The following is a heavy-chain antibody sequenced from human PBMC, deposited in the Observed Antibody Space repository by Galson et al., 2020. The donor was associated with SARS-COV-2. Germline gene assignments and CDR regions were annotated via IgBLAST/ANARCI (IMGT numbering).Heavy chain of an antibody. Sequence: ETSETLSLTCAVYGGSFSGYYWSWIRQPPGKGLEWIGEINHSGSTNYNPSLKSRVTISVDTSKNQFSLKLSSVTAADTAVYYCARGEGEGLQADYYGMDVWGQGTTVNVSS. J-gene: IGHJ6*02. V-gene: IGHV4-34*01. D-gene: IGHD3-16*01. CDR1: GGSFSGYY. CDR3: ARGEGEGLQADYYGMDV. CDR2: INHSGST.